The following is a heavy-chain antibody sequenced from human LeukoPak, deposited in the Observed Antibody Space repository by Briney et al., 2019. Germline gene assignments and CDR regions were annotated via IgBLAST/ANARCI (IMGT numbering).Heavy chain of an antibody. J-gene: IGHJ3*02. CDR1: GFTFRDSW. CDR3: ARVKDVVVPAAIAAQDDAFDI. V-gene: IGHV3-7*01. Sequence: GGSLRLSCVASGFTFRDSWMHWIRQAPGKGLEWVANINQDGSHKYYVDSVEGRFTISRDTAENSVHLQMNSLRAEDTAVYYCARVKDVVVPAAIAAQDDAFDIWGQGTMVTVSS. D-gene: IGHD2-2*01. CDR2: INQDGSHK.